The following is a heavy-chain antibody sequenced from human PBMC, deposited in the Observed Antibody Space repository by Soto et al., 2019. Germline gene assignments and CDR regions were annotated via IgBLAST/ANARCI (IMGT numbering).Heavy chain of an antibody. D-gene: IGHD2-21*01. Sequence: PGESLKISCKGSGYSFTNYWISWVRQMPGKGLEWIGRIDPTDSYTNYSPSFQGHVTISADKSISTAYLQWSSLKASDTAMYYCATNRTTLIAQIDYWGQGTLVTVSS. CDR3: ATNRTTLIAQIDY. CDR2: IDPTDSYT. V-gene: IGHV5-10-1*01. J-gene: IGHJ4*02. CDR1: GYSFTNYW.